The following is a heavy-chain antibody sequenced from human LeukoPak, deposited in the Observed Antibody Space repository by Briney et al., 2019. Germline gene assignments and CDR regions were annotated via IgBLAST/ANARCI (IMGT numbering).Heavy chain of an antibody. CDR3: ARLKWLPYFDY. CDR1: GFTFSSYG. D-gene: IGHD5-24*01. Sequence: PGGSLRLSCAASGFTFSSYGMHWVRQVPGKGLEWVAVIWYDGSNKYYADSVKGRFTISRDNSKNTLYLQMNSLRAEDTAVYYCARLKWLPYFDYWGQGTLVTVSS. J-gene: IGHJ4*02. V-gene: IGHV3-33*01. CDR2: IWYDGSNK.